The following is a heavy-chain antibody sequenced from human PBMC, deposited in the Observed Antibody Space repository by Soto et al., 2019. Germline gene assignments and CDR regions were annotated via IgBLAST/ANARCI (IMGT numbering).Heavy chain of an antibody. V-gene: IGHV3-21*01. Sequence: PGGSLRLSCAASGFTFSSCSMSWVRQAPEKGLEWVSSISSGGSYIYYADSVKGRFTISRDNAKNSLYLQLNSLRAEDMAVYYCARRSCSDGICPFDYWGHGTLVTVSS. J-gene: IGHJ4*01. D-gene: IGHD2-15*01. CDR2: ISSGGSYI. CDR1: GFTFSSCS. CDR3: ARRSCSDGICPFDY.